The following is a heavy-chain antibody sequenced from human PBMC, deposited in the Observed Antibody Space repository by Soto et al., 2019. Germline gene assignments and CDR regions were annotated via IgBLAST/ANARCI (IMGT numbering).Heavy chain of an antibody. J-gene: IGHJ5*02. CDR2: INSDASST. CDR3: ARDCGGTCSSAFDP. D-gene: IGHD2-2*01. CDR1: GFIFSRYY. V-gene: IGHV3-74*01. Sequence: EVQLVESGGGLAQPGGSLRLSCAASGFIFSRYYMHWVRQAPGKGLVWVSRINSDASSTDYADSVRGRFTISRDNAKNTLYLKRNSLRADDTAVYYCARDCGGTCSSAFDPWGQGTLVTVSS.